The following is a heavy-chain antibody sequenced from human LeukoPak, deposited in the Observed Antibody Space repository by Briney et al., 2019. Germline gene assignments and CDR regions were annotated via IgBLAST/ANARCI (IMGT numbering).Heavy chain of an antibody. D-gene: IGHD2-8*02. CDR2: IYHSGST. V-gene: IGHV4-30-2*01. J-gene: IGHJ5*02. CDR3: ARAGGTSAENWFDP. Sequence: PSETLSLTCAVSGGSISSGGYSWSWIRQPPGKGLEWIGYIYHSGSTYYNPSLKSRVTISVDRSKNQFSLKLSSVTAADTAVCYCARAGGTSAENWFDPWGQGTLVTVSS. CDR1: GGSISSGGYS.